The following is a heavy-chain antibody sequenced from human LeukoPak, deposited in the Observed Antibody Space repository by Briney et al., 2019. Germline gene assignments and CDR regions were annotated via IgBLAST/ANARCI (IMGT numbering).Heavy chain of an antibody. CDR1: GFTFSSYS. J-gene: IGHJ6*02. CDR3: ARETTYPGGYSGYDGEYYYYGMDV. D-gene: IGHD5-12*01. CDR2: ISSSSSYI. V-gene: IGHV3-21*01. Sequence: GGSLRLSCAASGFTFSSYSMIWVRQAPGKGLEWVSSISSSSSYIYYADSVKGRFTISRDNAKNSLYLQVNSLRAEDTAVYYCARETTYPGGYSGYDGEYYYYGMDVWGQGTTVTVSS.